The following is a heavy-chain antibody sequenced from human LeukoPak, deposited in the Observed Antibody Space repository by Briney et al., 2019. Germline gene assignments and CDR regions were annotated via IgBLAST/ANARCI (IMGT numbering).Heavy chain of an antibody. Sequence: SETLSLTCTVSGGSISSYYWSWIRQPPGKGLEWIGYIYYSGSTNYNSSLKSRVTISVDTSKNQFSLKLSSVTAADTAVYYCARLEYSGYDPRLGVFDYWGQGTLVTVSS. CDR2: IYYSGST. J-gene: IGHJ4*02. V-gene: IGHV4-59*08. CDR1: GGSISSYY. D-gene: IGHD5-12*01. CDR3: ARLEYSGYDPRLGVFDY.